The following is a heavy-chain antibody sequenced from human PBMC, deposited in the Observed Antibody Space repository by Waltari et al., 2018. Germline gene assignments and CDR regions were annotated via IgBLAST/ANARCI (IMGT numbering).Heavy chain of an antibody. Sequence: QVQLVQSGAEVKKPGSSVKVSCKASGGTFSSYAIRWVRQAPVQVLEWLGGIIRILGTANDAKMCQGRVTITADESTSTAYRGLSRLRSEDTAVYYCASSRGDDVGGDYWGQGTLVTVSS. CDR3: ASSRGDDVGGDY. CDR2: IIRILGTA. J-gene: IGHJ4*02. D-gene: IGHD1-26*01. CDR1: GGTFSSYA. V-gene: IGHV1-69*12.